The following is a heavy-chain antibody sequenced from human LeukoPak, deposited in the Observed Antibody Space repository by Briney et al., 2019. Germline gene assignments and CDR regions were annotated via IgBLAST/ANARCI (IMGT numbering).Heavy chain of an antibody. CDR2: INPNSGGT. CDR3: ARLGYCSGGSCSNH. V-gene: IGHV1-2*02. J-gene: IGHJ4*02. Sequence: ASVKVSCKASGYTFTCYYMHWVRQAPGQGPEWMGWINPNSGGTNYAQKFQGRVTMTRDTSISTAYMELSRLRSDDTAVYYCARLGYCSGGSCSNHWGQGTLVTVSS. D-gene: IGHD2-15*01. CDR1: GYTFTCYY.